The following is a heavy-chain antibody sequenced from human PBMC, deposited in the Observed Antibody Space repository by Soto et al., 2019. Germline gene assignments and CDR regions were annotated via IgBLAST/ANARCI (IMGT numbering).Heavy chain of an antibody. CDR2: IIPIFGTA. CDR3: ASCRYAKRGGSCYYYYGMDV. CDR1: GGTFSSYA. Sequence: QVQLVQSGAEVKKPGSSVKVSCKASGGTFSSYAISWVRQAPGQGLEWMGGIIPIFGTANYAQKFQGRVTITADESTSTAYMELSSLRSEDTAVYYCASCRYAKRGGSCYYYYGMDVWGQGTTVTVSS. V-gene: IGHV1-69*01. J-gene: IGHJ6*02. D-gene: IGHD2-15*01.